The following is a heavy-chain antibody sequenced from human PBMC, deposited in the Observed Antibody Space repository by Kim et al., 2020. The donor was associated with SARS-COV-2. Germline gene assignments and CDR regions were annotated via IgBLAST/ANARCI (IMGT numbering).Heavy chain of an antibody. J-gene: IGHJ2*01. D-gene: IGHD3-10*01. CDR3: ARERYGSGHWYFDL. CDR1: GFTVSSNY. CDR2: IYSGGST. Sequence: GGSLRLSCAASGFTVSSNYMSWVRQAPGKGLEWVSVIYSGGSTYYADSVKGRFTISRDNSKNTLYLQMNSLRAEDTAVYYCARERYGSGHWYFDLWGRGTLVTVSS. V-gene: IGHV3-53*01.